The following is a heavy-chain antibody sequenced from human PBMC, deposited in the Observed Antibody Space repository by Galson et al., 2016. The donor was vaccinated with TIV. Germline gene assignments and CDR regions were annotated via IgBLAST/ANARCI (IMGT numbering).Heavy chain of an antibody. D-gene: IGHD4-23*01. CDR3: ARPGNYDGDRRGAFDL. CDR1: GFTFSSWH. V-gene: IGHV3-48*04. CDR2: ITYTSATI. J-gene: IGHJ3*01. Sequence: SLRLSCAASGFTFSSWHMDWVRQAPGEGLEWISFITYTSATIYYPDYVKGRFTVSRDNAKSSLYLQMNSLRAEDTAVYYCARPGNYDGDRRGAFDLWGQGTMVTVSP.